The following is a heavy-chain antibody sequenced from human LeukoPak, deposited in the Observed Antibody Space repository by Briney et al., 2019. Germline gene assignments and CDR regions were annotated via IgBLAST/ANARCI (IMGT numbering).Heavy chain of an antibody. D-gene: IGHD5-24*01. CDR1: DDSINSRDYY. Sequence: KTSETLSLTCTSSDDSINSRDYYWGWIRQPPGKGLEWIGSISYSGDTSYNSSLQSRVSMSVDTSKRQFSLNLRAVTAADTAVYFCVGLADMASFFDTWGQGTLVTVSS. CDR2: ISYSGDT. V-gene: IGHV4-39*01. J-gene: IGHJ4*02. CDR3: VGLADMASFFDT.